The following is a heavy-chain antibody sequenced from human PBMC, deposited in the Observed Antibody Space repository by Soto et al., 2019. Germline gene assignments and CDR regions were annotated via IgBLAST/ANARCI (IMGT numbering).Heavy chain of an antibody. CDR3: ARHAFGSGFSYGMGV. V-gene: IGHV4-59*08. J-gene: IGHJ6*02. Sequence: QVQLQESGPGLVKPSETLSLTCTVSGDSITSYYWSWIRQPPGKGLEWLGYIYYTGSTTYNPSLKSRGTISLDTSKNTFPRKLNSVTAADTAVYYCARHAFGSGFSYGMGVWGQGTTVTVSS. D-gene: IGHD3-10*01. CDR2: IYYTGST. CDR1: GDSITSYY.